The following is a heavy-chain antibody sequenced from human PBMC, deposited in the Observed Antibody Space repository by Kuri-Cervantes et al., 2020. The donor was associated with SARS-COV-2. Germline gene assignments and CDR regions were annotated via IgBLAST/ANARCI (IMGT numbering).Heavy chain of an antibody. D-gene: IGHD2-2*01. J-gene: IGHJ5*02. V-gene: IGHV3-30*02. CDR2: IWYGGSNK. Sequence: GESLKISCAASGFTFSSYGMHWVRQAPGKGLEWVAVIWYGGSNKYYADSVKGRFTISRDNSKNTLYLQMNSLRAEDTAVYYCAKGGYCSSTSCSPRWFDPWGQGTLVTVSS. CDR1: GFTFSSYG. CDR3: AKGGYCSSTSCSPRWFDP.